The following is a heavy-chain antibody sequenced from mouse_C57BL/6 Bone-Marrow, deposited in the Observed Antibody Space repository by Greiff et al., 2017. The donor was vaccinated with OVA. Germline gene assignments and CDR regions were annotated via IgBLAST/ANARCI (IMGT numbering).Heavy chain of an antibody. CDR1: GFTFSDYG. V-gene: IGHV5-17*01. Sequence: EVQVVESGGGLVKPGGSLKLSCAASGFTFSDYGMHWVRQAPEQGLEWVAYISSGSSTIDYADTVKGRFTFSRDNAENTLFLQVTSLRSEDTAMYYCANARDGYSDWFAYWGQGTLVTVSA. CDR3: ANARDGYSDWFAY. CDR2: ISSGSSTI. D-gene: IGHD2-3*01. J-gene: IGHJ3*01.